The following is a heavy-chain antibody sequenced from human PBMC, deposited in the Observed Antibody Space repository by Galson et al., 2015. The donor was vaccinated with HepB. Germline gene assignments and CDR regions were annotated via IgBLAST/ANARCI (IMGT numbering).Heavy chain of an antibody. V-gene: IGHV3-21*01. J-gene: IGHJ4*02. D-gene: IGHD2-15*01. CDR1: GFTFSSYS. CDR2: ISSSSSYI. CDR3: ARNGGCSGGSCYRDY. Sequence: SLRLSCAASGFTFSSYSMHWVRQAPGKGLEWVSSISSSSSYIYYADSVKGRFTISSDNAKNSLYLQMNSLRAEDTAVYYCARNGGCSGGSCYRDYWGQGTLVTVSS.